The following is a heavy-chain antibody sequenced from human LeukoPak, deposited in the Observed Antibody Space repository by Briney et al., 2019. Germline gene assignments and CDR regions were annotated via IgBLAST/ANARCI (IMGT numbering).Heavy chain of an antibody. CDR1: GCTFSSYA. Sequence: GASVKVACKASGCTFSSYAISWVRQAPGQGLEWMGGIIPIFGTANYAQKFQGRVTITTDESTSTAYMELSSLRAEDSAVHYCARDESSGGHYAFDIWGQGTMVTVSS. V-gene: IGHV1-69*05. J-gene: IGHJ3*02. D-gene: IGHD2-15*01. CDR3: ARDESSGGHYAFDI. CDR2: IIPIFGTA.